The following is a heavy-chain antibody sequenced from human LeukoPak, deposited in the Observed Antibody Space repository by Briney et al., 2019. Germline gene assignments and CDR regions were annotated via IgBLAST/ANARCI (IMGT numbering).Heavy chain of an antibody. CDR1: GGSISSYY. J-gene: IGHJ4*02. V-gene: IGHV4-59*01. Sequence: SETLSLTCTVSGGSISSYYWSWIRQPPGKGLEWIGYIYYSGSTNYNPSLKSRVTISVDTSKNQFSLKLSSLTAADTAVYYCAREAHGSGSYYIYWGQGTLVTVSS. CDR3: AREAHGSGSYYIY. CDR2: IYYSGST. D-gene: IGHD3-10*01.